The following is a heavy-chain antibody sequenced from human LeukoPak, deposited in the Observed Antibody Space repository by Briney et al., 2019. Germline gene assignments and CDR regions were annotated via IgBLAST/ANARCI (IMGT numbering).Heavy chain of an antibody. Sequence: ASVKVTCKASGDTFTSYGISWVRQAPGQGLEWMGWISAYNGNTNYAQKLQGRVTMTTDTSTSTAYMELRSLRSDDTAVYYCASVAGPGLDAFDIWGQGTMVTVSS. CDR1: GDTFTSYG. CDR2: ISAYNGNT. D-gene: IGHD6-19*01. J-gene: IGHJ3*02. CDR3: ASVAGPGLDAFDI. V-gene: IGHV1-18*01.